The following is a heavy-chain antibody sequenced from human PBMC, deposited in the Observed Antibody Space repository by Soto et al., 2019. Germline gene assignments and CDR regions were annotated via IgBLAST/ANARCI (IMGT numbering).Heavy chain of an antibody. V-gene: IGHV3-30*18. CDR3: AKAATYYYYGMDV. J-gene: IGHJ6*02. CDR2: ISYDGSNK. CDR1: GFTFSSYG. Sequence: QVQLVESGGGVVQPGRSLRLSCAASGFTFSSYGMHWVRQAPGKGLEWVAVISYDGSNKYYADSVKGRCTISRDNSKNTLYLQMNSLRAEDTAVYYCAKAATYYYYGMDVWGQGNTVTVSS.